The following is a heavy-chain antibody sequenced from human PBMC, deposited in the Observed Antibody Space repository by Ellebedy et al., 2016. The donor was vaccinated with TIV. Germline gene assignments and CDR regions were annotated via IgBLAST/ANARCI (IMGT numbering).Heavy chain of an antibody. Sequence: PGGSLRLSCSASGFTLSSYAMHWVREAPGKGLEYVSAISSNGGSTYYADSVKGRLTISRDNSKNTLYLQMSSLRAEDTAVYYCVKADRDGYPARYWGQGTLVTVSS. V-gene: IGHV3-64D*06. D-gene: IGHD5-24*01. CDR2: ISSNGGST. CDR3: VKADRDGYPARY. J-gene: IGHJ4*02. CDR1: GFTLSSYA.